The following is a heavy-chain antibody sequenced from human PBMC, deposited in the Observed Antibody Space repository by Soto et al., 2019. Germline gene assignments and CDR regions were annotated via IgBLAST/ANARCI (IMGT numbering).Heavy chain of an antibody. D-gene: IGHD3-22*01. CDR2: IIPIFGTA. V-gene: IGHV1-69*06. CDR1: GGTFSSYA. CDR3: ASMSTMSLAGIYYYGMDV. J-gene: IGHJ6*02. Sequence: QVQLVQSGAEVKKPGSSVKVSCKASGGTFSSYAISWVRQAPGQGLEWMGGIIPIFGTANYAQKFQGRVTITADKSTSTAYMELSSLRSEDTAVYYCASMSTMSLAGIYYYGMDVWGQGTTVTVSS.